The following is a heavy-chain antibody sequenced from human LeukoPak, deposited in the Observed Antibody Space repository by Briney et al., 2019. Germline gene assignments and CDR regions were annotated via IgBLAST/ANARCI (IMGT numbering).Heavy chain of an antibody. CDR3: ARDPTTVTKGLDI. V-gene: IGHV4-59*11. Sequence: SETLSLTCTVSGGSLSTHYWSWIRQPPGKGLEWIGYISYIGSTNYNPSLKSRLTISVDTSKNQFSLKLSSVTAADAAVYFCARDPTTVTKGLDIWGQGTMVTVSS. D-gene: IGHD4-17*01. CDR2: ISYIGST. J-gene: IGHJ3*02. CDR1: GGSLSTHY.